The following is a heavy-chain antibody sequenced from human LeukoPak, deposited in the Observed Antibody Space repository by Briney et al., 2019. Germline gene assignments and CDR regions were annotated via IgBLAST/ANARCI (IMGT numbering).Heavy chain of an antibody. Sequence: ASVKVSCTASVYTFTDYYMHWVRQAPGQGLEWMGWINVNRGGTNYAQRFQGRVTMTRDTSITTAYMELSRLKSDDTAVYYCARRYCSSTSCYYFDYWGQGTLVTVSS. D-gene: IGHD2-2*01. V-gene: IGHV1-2*02. CDR3: ARRYCSSTSCYYFDY. J-gene: IGHJ4*02. CDR1: VYTFTDYY. CDR2: INVNRGGT.